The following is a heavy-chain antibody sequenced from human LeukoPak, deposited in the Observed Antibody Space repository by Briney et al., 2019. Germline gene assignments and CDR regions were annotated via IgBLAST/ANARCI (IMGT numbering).Heavy chain of an antibody. Sequence: ASVKVSCKASGYTFTSYGISWARQAPGQGLEWMGWISAYNGNTNYAQKLQGRVTMTTDTSTSTAYMELRSLRSDDTAVYYCARGPAHSGSYYHYFDYWGQGTLVTVSS. D-gene: IGHD1-26*01. CDR1: GYTFTSYG. CDR3: ARGPAHSGSYYHYFDY. J-gene: IGHJ4*02. CDR2: ISAYNGNT. V-gene: IGHV1-18*01.